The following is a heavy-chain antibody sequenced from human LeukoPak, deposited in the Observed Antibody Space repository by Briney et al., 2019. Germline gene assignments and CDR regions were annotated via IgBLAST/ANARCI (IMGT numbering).Heavy chain of an antibody. V-gene: IGHV3-64D*06. CDR2: ISSNGGST. CDR3: AIEGDYGYYFDY. D-gene: IGHD3-16*01. J-gene: IGHJ4*02. CDR1: GFTFSSYD. Sequence: GGSLSLSCTASGFTFSSYDMVCVRQAPGKGLEYVSTISSNGGSTYYADSVKDRFTISRDDSKNTLYLRMSSVRAEATAVYSCAIEGDYGYYFDYWGQGTLVTVSS.